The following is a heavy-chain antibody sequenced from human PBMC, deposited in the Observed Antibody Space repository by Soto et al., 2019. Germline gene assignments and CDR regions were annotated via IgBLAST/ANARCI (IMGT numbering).Heavy chain of an antibody. V-gene: IGHV4-34*01. D-gene: IGHD6-19*01. CDR3: ARGGPPYSSGWLALYYMDV. J-gene: IGHJ6*03. CDR1: GGSFSGYY. CDR2: INRSGST. Sequence: ETLSLTCAVYGGSFSGYYWSWIRQPPGKGLEWIGEINRSGSTNYNPSLKSRVTISVDTSKNQFSLKLSSVTAADTAVYYCARGGPPYSSGWLALYYMDVWGKGTTVTVSS.